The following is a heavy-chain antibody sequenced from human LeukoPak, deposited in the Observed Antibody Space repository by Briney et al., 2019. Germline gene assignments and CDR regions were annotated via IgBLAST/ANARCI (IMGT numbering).Heavy chain of an antibody. CDR3: ARWESESDRGDFQH. Sequence: SETLSLTCTVSDGSISTSGYYWGWIRQPPGKGLEWIGSIYYSGSTYYNPSLKSRVTISVDTSTNQFSLKLSSVTAADTAVYYCARWESESDRGDFQHWGQGTLVTVSS. CDR2: IYYSGST. CDR1: DGSISTSGYY. J-gene: IGHJ1*01. V-gene: IGHV4-39*01. D-gene: IGHD1-26*01.